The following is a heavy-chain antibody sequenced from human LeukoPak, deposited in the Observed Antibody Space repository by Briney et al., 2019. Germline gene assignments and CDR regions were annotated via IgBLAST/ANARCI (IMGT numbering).Heavy chain of an antibody. Sequence: KPSETLSLTCPVSGGSISSYYWSWIRQPPGKGLEWIGYIYYSGSTNYTPSLKSRVTISVHTSKNQFSLKLSSVTAADTAVYYCARVIDIVASFDYWGQGTLVTVSS. J-gene: IGHJ4*02. V-gene: IGHV4-59*01. CDR3: ARVIDIVASFDY. CDR1: GGSISSYY. D-gene: IGHD5-12*01. CDR2: IYYSGST.